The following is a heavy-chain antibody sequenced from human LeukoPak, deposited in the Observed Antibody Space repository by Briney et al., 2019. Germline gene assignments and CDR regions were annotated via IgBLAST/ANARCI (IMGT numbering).Heavy chain of an antibody. J-gene: IGHJ4*02. Sequence: SVKVSCKASGGTFSSYAISWVRQAPGQGLEWMGRIIPILGIANYAQKFQGRVTITADKSTSTAYMELSSLRSEDTAVYYCAKHGTITTVVPYFDYWGQGTLVTVSS. CDR2: IIPILGIA. CDR3: AKHGTITTVVPYFDY. CDR1: GGTFSSYA. V-gene: IGHV1-69*04. D-gene: IGHD4-23*01.